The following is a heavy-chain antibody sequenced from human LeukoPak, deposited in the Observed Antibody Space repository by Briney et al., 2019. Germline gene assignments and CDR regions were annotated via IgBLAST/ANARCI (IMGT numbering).Heavy chain of an antibody. J-gene: IGHJ4*02. CDR2: IYYSGST. Sequence: SETLSLTCTVSGGSISSSSYYWGWIRQPPGKGLEWIGSIYYSGSTYYNPSLKSRVTISVDTSKNQFSLKLSSVTAADTAVYYCASRGLDSSVYYYVFDYWGQGTLVTVSS. CDR1: GGSISSSSYY. V-gene: IGHV4-39*01. CDR3: ASRGLDSSVYYYVFDY. D-gene: IGHD3-22*01.